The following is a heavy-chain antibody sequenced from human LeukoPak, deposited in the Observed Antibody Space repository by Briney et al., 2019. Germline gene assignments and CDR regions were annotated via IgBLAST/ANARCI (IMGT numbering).Heavy chain of an antibody. V-gene: IGHV3-48*03. D-gene: IGHD3-22*01. CDR2: ISSSGSTI. CDR3: ANGYFLFDY. CDR1: GFTFSSYE. Sequence: PGGSLRLSCAASGFTFSSYEMNWVRQAPGKGLEWVSYISSSGSTIYYADSAKGRFTISRDNAKNSLYLQMNSLRAEDTAVYYCANGYFLFDYWGQGTLVTVSS. J-gene: IGHJ4*02.